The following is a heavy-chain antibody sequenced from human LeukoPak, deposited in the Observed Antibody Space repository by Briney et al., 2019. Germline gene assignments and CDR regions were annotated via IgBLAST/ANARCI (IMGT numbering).Heavy chain of an antibody. D-gene: IGHD1-26*01. CDR1: GFTFSSYS. Sequence: PGGSLRLSCAASGFTFSSYSMNWVRQAPGKGLEWVSSISSSSSYIYYADSVKGRFTISRDNAKNSLYLQMNSLRAEDTAVYYCARSSIVGAIIDYWGQGTLVTVSS. CDR3: ARSSIVGAIIDY. CDR2: ISSSSSYI. V-gene: IGHV3-21*01. J-gene: IGHJ4*02.